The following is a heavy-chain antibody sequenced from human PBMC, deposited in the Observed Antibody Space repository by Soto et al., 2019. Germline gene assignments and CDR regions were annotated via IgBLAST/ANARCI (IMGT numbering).Heavy chain of an antibody. CDR1: GGSISSYY. V-gene: IGHV4-59*01. CDR3: ARALDSSGWFGAYFDY. J-gene: IGHJ4*02. Sequence: KSSETLSLTCTVSGGSISSYYWSWIRQPPGKGLEWIGYIYYSGSTNYNPSLKSRVTISVDTSKNQFSLKLSSVTAADTAVYYCARALDSSGWFGAYFDYWGQGTLVTVSS. CDR2: IYYSGST. D-gene: IGHD6-19*01.